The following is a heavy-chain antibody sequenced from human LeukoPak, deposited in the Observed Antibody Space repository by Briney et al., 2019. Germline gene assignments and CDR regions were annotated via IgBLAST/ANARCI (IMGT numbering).Heavy chain of an antibody. D-gene: IGHD2-2*01. J-gene: IGHJ3*02. CDR3: ARDQPLTIVVVPAAQGTFDI. Sequence: GRSLRLSCAASGFTFSSYSMNCVSQAPGKGLEWGSSIRTISSYIYYADSVKGRFTISRDNAKNSLYLQMNSVRAEDTAVYYCARDQPLTIVVVPAAQGTFDIWGQGTMVTVSS. CDR2: IRTISSYI. V-gene: IGHV3-21*01. CDR1: GFTFSSYS.